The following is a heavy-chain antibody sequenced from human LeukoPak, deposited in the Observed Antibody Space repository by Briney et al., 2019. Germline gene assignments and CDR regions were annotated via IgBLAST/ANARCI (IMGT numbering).Heavy chain of an antibody. CDR1: GFTFSSYS. D-gene: IGHD6-13*01. Sequence: GGSLRLPCAASGFTFSSYSMNWVRQAPGKGLEWVSFISSSRSYIYYADSVKGRFTISRDNAKNSLYLQMNSLRAEDTAVYYCARFIAAPYYFDYWGRGTLVTVSS. J-gene: IGHJ4*02. CDR3: ARFIAAPYYFDY. V-gene: IGHV3-21*01. CDR2: ISSSRSYI.